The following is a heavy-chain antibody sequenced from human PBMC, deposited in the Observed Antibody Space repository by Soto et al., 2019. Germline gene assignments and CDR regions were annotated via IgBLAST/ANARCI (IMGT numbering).Heavy chain of an antibody. CDR2: IYYSGST. J-gene: IGHJ4*02. CDR1: GGSLSSYY. V-gene: IGHV4-59*01. D-gene: IGHD3-9*01. Sequence: PSETLSLTCTVSGGSLSSYYWSWIRQPPGKGLEWIGYIYYSGSTNYNPSLKSRVTISVDTSKNQFSLKLTSVTAADTAVYYGGGHYDILNEGYFDYWGQGTLVTVS. CDR3: GGHYDILNEGYFDY.